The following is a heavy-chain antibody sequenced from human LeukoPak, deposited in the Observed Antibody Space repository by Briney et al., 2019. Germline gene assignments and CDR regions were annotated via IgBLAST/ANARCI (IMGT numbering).Heavy chain of an antibody. D-gene: IGHD3-22*01. CDR1: GFTFSSYW. Sequence: GGSLRLSCAASGFTFSSYWMSWVRQAPGKGLEWVANIEQDGSEKYYVDSVKGRFTISRDNAKNSLYLQMNSLRAEDTAVYYCARDATYYYDSSGYFNYWGQGTLVTVSS. CDR2: IEQDGSEK. V-gene: IGHV3-7*01. J-gene: IGHJ4*02. CDR3: ARDATYYYDSSGYFNY.